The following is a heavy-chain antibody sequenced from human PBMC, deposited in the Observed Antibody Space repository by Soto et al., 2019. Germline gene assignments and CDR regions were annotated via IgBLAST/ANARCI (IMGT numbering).Heavy chain of an antibody. Sequence: GGSLRLSCAASRFTFSDYGMHWVRQAPGKGLEWVAGISHGATRKSYSDSVKGRFIISRDNSKKMLYLQLNSLRREDTAVYYFAKDWVGGSNRYQLDYWRRGPLVTASS. CDR3: AKDWVGGSNRYQLDY. V-gene: IGHV3-30*18. J-gene: IGHJ4*02. D-gene: IGHD4-4*01. CDR2: ISHGATRK. CDR1: RFTFSDYG.